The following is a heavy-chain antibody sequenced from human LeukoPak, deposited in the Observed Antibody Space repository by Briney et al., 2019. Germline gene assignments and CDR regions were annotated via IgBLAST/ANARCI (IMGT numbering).Heavy chain of an antibody. J-gene: IGHJ4*02. CDR1: GFTFKEYA. CDR3: AKVDFNFSDMWNYSMGVDY. CDR2: ISGSGDSATGDIA. V-gene: IGHV3-23*01. D-gene: IGHD2/OR15-2a*01. Sequence: GGSLRLSCAASGFTFKEYAMSWVRQAPGKGLEWVSTISGSGDSATGDIASYADSVKGRFTISRDNSKNTVYLQMNSLRAEDTAVYYCAKVDFNFSDMWNYSMGVDYWGQGNLVIVSS.